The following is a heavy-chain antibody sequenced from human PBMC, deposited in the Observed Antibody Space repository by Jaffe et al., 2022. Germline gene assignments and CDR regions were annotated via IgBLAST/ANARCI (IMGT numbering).Heavy chain of an antibody. Sequence: EVQLVESGGGLVQPGGSLRLSCAASGFTFSSYEMNWVRQAPGKGLEWVSYISSSGSTIYYADSVKGRFTISRDNAKNSLYLQMNSLRAEDTAVYYCARAPNSPGYDYGDYGQDVWGKGTTVTVSS. CDR1: GFTFSSYE. D-gene: IGHD4-17*01. J-gene: IGHJ6*04. CDR2: ISSSGSTI. V-gene: IGHV3-48*03. CDR3: ARAPNSPGYDYGDYGQDV.